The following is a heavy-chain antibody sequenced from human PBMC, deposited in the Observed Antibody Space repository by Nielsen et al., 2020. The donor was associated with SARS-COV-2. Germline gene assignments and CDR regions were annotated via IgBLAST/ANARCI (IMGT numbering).Heavy chain of an antibody. CDR1: GFTFSSYA. J-gene: IGHJ6*02. CDR3: ARSGYCSSTSCGYYYYGMDV. D-gene: IGHD2-2*03. CDR2: ISDSGGST. V-gene: IGHV3-23*01. Sequence: GESLKISCAASGFTFSSYAMSWVRQAPGKGLEWVSAISDSGGSTYYADSVKGRFTISRDNSKNTLYLQMNSLRAEDTAVYYCARSGYCSSTSCGYYYYGMDVWGQGTTVTVSS.